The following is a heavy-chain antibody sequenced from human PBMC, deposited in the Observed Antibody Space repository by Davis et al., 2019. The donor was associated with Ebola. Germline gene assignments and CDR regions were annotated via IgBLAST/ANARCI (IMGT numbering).Heavy chain of an antibody. V-gene: IGHV1-18*01. J-gene: IGHJ4*02. CDR2: ISTFDGKT. CDR1: GYTFTSYD. D-gene: IGHD4-17*01. Sequence: ASVKVSCKASGYTFTSYDINWVRQAPGQGPEWMGWISTFDGKTKYVQKFQGRVTMTRDKSTSTVYMELRSLRSDDTAVYYCARGLDFGDYTDYWGQGTLVTVAS. CDR3: ARGLDFGDYTDY.